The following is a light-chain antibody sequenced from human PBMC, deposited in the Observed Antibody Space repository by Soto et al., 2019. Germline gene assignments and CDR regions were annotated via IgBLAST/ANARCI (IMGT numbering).Light chain of an antibody. V-gene: IGKV3-15*01. CDR1: QSISNN. CDR2: FAS. Sequence: EIVMTQSPAALSVSPGDKVTLSCRASQSISNNLAWYQQKPGQAPRLLIYFASTRATGIPARFSGSGSGTEFSLTISSLQSEDLGLYYCQHYNKWPLTFGGGTKVET. CDR3: QHYNKWPLT. J-gene: IGKJ4*01.